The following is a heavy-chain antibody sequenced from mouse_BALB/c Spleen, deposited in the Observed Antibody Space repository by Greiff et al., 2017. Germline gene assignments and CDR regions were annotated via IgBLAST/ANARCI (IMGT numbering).Heavy chain of an antibody. CDR2: ISTYYGNT. CDR1: GYTFTAYA. V-gene: IGHV1S137*01. Sequence: VQLQQSGPELVRPGVSVKISCKGSGYTFTAYAMHWVKQSHAKSLEWIGVISTYYGNTNYNQKFKGKATMTVDKSSTTAYMELASLTSEDSAADYCAREDAGSYMDYWGQGTTLTVAS. CDR3: AREDAGSYMDY. J-gene: IGHJ2*01.